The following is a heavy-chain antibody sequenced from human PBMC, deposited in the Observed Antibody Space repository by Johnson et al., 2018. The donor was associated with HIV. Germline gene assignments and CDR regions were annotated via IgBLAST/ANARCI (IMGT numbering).Heavy chain of an antibody. CDR1: GFTVSSNY. D-gene: IGHD3-22*01. J-gene: IGHJ3*02. Sequence: VQLVESGGGVVQPGRSLRLSCAASGFTVSSNYMSWVRQAPGKGLEWVSVIYSGGSTYYADSVKGRFTISRDNSKNTLYLQMNSLRAEDTAVYYCARGRPNYYDSSGRYVPVAFDIWGQGTMVTVSS. CDR2: IYSGGST. V-gene: IGHV3-53*01. CDR3: ARGRPNYYDSSGRYVPVAFDI.